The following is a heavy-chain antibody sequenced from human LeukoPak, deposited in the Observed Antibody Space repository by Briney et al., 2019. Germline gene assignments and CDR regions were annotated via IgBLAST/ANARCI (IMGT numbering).Heavy chain of an antibody. D-gene: IGHD6-6*01. CDR3: VTRYGGSSSSTPFDF. CDR2: ITPNGRVR. V-gene: IGHV3-20*04. J-gene: IGHJ4*02. Sequence: GGSLRLSCAASRIVLDDSDMTWVRRAPGKGLEWVSTITPNGRVRDYADSVKGRFTIARDNAKSSLTLQMNNLRADDTAFYYCVTRYGGSSSSTPFDFWGEGTMVTVSS. CDR1: RIVLDDSD.